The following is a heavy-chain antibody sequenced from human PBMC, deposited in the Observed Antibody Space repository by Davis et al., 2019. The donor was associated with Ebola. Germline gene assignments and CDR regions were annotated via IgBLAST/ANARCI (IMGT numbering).Heavy chain of an antibody. CDR3: ARDVRGITGPSEY. J-gene: IGHJ4*02. D-gene: IGHD1-1*01. CDR2: ISTYNGNT. V-gene: IGHV1-18*01. Sequence: ASVKVSCKASGYSLTDDGISWVRQPPGQGLEWMGWISTYNGNTNYAQKVQGRITMPTDTSTSTAYMELRSLRSDDTARYYCARDVRGITGPSEYWGQGTLVTVSS. CDR1: GYSLTDDG.